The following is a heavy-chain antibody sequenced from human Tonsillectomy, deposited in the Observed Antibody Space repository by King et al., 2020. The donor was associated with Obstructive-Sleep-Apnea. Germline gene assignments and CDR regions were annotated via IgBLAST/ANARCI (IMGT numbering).Heavy chain of an antibody. CDR2: IIPLFGTG. CDR1: GGTFSSDA. D-gene: IGHD4-17*01. Sequence: VQLVESGAEVRKPGSSVKVSCKTSGGTFSSDAISWVRQAPGQGLEWMGGIIPLFGTGNYAQRFRGRVTITADESTRTHYMELSSLRSEDTAVYFCSRSVTRDGDYGYYDMDVWGQGPRSPSP. J-gene: IGHJ6*02. CDR3: SRSVTRDGDYGYYDMDV. V-gene: IGHV1-69*01.